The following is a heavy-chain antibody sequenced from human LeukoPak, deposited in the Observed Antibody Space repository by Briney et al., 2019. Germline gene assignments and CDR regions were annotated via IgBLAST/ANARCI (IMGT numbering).Heavy chain of an antibody. CDR1: GGSISSYY. V-gene: IGHV4-59*01. CDR2: VYYSGST. D-gene: IGHD2-15*01. J-gene: IGHJ3*02. CDR3: ARDREYCSGVSCYGDAFDI. Sequence: SETLSLTCTVSGGSISSYYWSWIRQPPGKGLEWIGYVYYSGSTNYNPSLKSRVTISVDTSKNQFSLKLSSVTAADTAMYYCARDREYCSGVSCYGDAFDIWGQGTMFTVSS.